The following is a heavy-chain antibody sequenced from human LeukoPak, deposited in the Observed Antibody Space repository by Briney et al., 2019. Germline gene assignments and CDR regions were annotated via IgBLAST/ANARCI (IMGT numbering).Heavy chain of an antibody. J-gene: IGHJ4*02. CDR1: GFTFSTYS. CDR2: ISGSISYI. CDR3: ARGYGSYQEFDY. V-gene: IGHV3-21*01. Sequence: GGSLRLSCAASGFTFSTYSMNWVRQAPGKGLEWVSSISGSISYIYYADSLKGRFTISRDNAKNSLYLQMNSLRAEDTAVYYCARGYGSYQEFDYWGQGTLVTVSS. D-gene: IGHD1-26*01.